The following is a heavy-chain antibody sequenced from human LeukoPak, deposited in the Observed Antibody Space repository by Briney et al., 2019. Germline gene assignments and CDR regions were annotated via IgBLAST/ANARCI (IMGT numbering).Heavy chain of an antibody. V-gene: IGHV3-21*01. Sequence: GGSLRLSCAASGFTFSSYSMNWVRQAPGKGLEWVSSISSSSSYIYYADSVKGRFTVSRDNAKNSLYLQMNSLRAEDTAVYYCARDGEQLARFDYWGQGTLVTVSS. CDR1: GFTFSSYS. CDR2: ISSSSSYI. CDR3: ARDGEQLARFDY. D-gene: IGHD6-6*01. J-gene: IGHJ4*02.